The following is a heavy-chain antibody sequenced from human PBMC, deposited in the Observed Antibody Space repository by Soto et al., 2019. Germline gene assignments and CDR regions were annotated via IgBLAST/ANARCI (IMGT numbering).Heavy chain of an antibody. Sequence: QITLKEAGPTLVKPTQTLTLTCSFSGFSLSSSGVAVGWIRQPPQKALEWLALIYWYDDERYRQSRQRRLTISKDTSKNQVGLRMTNMDPSDTGTYYCAHRRGAAAVAYWGQGTLVTVSS. CDR1: GFSLSSSGVA. CDR3: AHRRGAAAVAY. CDR2: IYWYDDE. J-gene: IGHJ4*02. V-gene: IGHV2-5*01. D-gene: IGHD6-13*01.